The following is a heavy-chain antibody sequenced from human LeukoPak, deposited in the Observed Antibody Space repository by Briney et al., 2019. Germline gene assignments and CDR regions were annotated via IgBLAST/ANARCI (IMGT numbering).Heavy chain of an antibody. D-gene: IGHD4-23*01. CDR1: GFTFSSYG. CDR2: IWYDGSNK. J-gene: IGHJ4*02. Sequence: SGRSPRLSCAASGFTFSSYGMHWVRQAPGKGLEWVAVIWYDGSNKYYADSVKGRFTISRDNSKNTLYLQMNSLRAEDTAVYYCARGPDYGGNLAADYWGQGTLVTVSS. V-gene: IGHV3-33*01. CDR3: ARGPDYGGNLAADY.